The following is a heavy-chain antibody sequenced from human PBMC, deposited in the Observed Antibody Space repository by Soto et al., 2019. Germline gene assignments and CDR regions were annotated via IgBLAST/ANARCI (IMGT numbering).Heavy chain of an antibody. J-gene: IGHJ4*02. Sequence: EVQLVESGGGLVKPGGSLRLSCAASGFTFSTYSMNWVRQAPGQGLEWVSSISSSRGYTSYADSVKGRFTISRDNAKNSLFLQMDSLRDEDTAVYYCARGRRRNTNMDYWGQGTLVTVSS. CDR2: ISSSRGYT. D-gene: IGHD1-1*01. CDR1: GFTFSTYS. CDR3: ARGRRRNTNMDY. V-gene: IGHV3-21*02.